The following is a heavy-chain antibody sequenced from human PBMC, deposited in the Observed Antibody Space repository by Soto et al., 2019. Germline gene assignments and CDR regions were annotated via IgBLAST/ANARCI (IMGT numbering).Heavy chain of an antibody. CDR2: ISGDGSTT. CDR1: GFPFNTYW. Sequence: QLLESGGGLVQPGGSLRLSCAASGFPFNTYWMHWVRQAPGKGLDWVSRISGDGSTTYYADSVTGRFTVSRDNAKNPLYLHMSGLRAEDTAVYFCAREYYGLLTGYYNDFWGQGTLVSVSS. D-gene: IGHD3-9*01. J-gene: IGHJ4*02. V-gene: IGHV3-74*01. CDR3: AREYYGLLTGYYNDF.